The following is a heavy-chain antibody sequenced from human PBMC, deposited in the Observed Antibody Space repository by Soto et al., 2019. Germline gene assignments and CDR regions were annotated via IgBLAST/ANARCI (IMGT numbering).Heavy chain of an antibody. D-gene: IGHD4-17*01. V-gene: IGHV4-59*01. J-gene: IGHJ6*02. CDR2: IYYSGST. CDR1: GGSISSYY. CDR3: ARVGRDYGHSNYYYGMDV. Sequence: QVQLQESGPGLVKPSETLSLTCTVSGGSISSYYWSWIRQPPGKGLEWIGYIYYSGSTNYNPSLRRRVTISVHPAKNQCSLELSSVTAADTAVYYCARVGRDYGHSNYYYGMDVWGQGTTVIVSS.